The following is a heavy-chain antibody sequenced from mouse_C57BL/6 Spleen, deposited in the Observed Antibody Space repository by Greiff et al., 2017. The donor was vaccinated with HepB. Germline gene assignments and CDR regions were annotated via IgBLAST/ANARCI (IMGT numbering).Heavy chain of an antibody. CDR3: ARDPHYYGSSWGFDY. CDR2: ISYDGSN. CDR1: GYSITSGYY. Sequence: DVQLQESGPGLVKPSQSLSLTCSVTGYSITSGYYWNWIRQFPGNKLEWMGYISYDGSNNYNPSLKNRISITRDTSKNQFFLKLNSVTTEDTATYYCARDPHYYGSSWGFDYWGQGTTLTVSS. J-gene: IGHJ2*01. D-gene: IGHD1-1*01. V-gene: IGHV3-6*01.